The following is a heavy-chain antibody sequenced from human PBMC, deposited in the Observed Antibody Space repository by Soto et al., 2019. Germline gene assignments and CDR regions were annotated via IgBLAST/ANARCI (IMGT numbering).Heavy chain of an antibody. CDR1: GFTFSSYA. Sequence: GGSLRLSCAASGFTFSSYAMHWVRQAPGKGLEWVAVISYDGSNKYYADSVKGRFTISRDNSKNTLYLQMNSLRAEDTAVYYCARDYSGSYWVWAYYYYGMDVWGQGTTVTVSS. D-gene: IGHD1-26*01. CDR3: ARDYSGSYWVWAYYYYGMDV. V-gene: IGHV3-30-3*01. CDR2: ISYDGSNK. J-gene: IGHJ6*02.